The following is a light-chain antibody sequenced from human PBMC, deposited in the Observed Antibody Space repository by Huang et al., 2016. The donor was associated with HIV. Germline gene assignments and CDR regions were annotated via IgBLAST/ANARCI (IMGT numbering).Light chain of an antibody. CDR3: QHYDSLPPWT. V-gene: IGKV1-33*01. J-gene: IGKJ1*01. CDR1: QDIGNY. CDR2: DAS. Sequence: DIQMTQSPSSLSASVGDRVTITCQASQDIGNYLNWYQQKTGQAPKLLIFDASNLETGVPSRFSGSGSGADFTFTISSLQPEDIATYYCQHYDSLPPWTFGQGTRVEIK.